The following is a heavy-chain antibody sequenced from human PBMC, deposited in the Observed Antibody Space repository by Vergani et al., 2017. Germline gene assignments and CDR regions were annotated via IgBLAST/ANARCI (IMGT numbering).Heavy chain of an antibody. D-gene: IGHD2-2*02. J-gene: IGHJ6*03. V-gene: IGHV4-31*03. Sequence: QLQLQESGPGLVKPSQTLSLTCTVSGGSISSGGYYWSWIRQHPGKGLEWIGYIYYSGSTYYNPSLKSRITISVDTSKNQFSLKLSSVTAADTAVYYCARAIRNDYYYMDVWGKGTTVTVSS. CDR3: ARAIRNDYYYMDV. CDR1: GGSISSGGYY. CDR2: IYYSGST.